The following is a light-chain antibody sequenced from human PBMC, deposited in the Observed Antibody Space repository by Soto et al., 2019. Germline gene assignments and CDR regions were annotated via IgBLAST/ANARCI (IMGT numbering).Light chain of an antibody. CDR2: DAS. V-gene: IGKV3-11*01. J-gene: IGKJ4*01. CDR3: QQRSNWRVT. CDR1: QSVSSY. Sequence: PEERATLSCRASQSVSSYLAWYQQKPGQAPRLLIYDASNGATGIPARFSGSGSGTDFTLTISSLEPEDFAVYYCQQRSNWRVTFGGGTKVDIK.